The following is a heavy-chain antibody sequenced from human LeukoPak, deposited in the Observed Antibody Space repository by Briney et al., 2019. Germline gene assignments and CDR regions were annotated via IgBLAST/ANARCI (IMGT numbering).Heavy chain of an antibody. Sequence: ASVKVSCKASGYTFTTYDINWVRQASGQRLEWMGWMNPNSGNTGYAQNFQGRVTMTRDTSINTAYMELSSLRSEDTAVYYCARGNRYYDSSGRPHWYLDLWGRGALVTVSS. CDR1: GYTFTTYD. J-gene: IGHJ2*01. D-gene: IGHD3-22*01. CDR2: MNPNSGNT. CDR3: ARGNRYYDSSGRPHWYLDL. V-gene: IGHV1-8*01.